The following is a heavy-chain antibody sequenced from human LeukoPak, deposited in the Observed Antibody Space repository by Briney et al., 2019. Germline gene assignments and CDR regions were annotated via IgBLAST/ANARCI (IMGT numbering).Heavy chain of an antibody. CDR3: ARDDLGFDP. V-gene: IGHV3-48*01. D-gene: IGHD2-21*02. J-gene: IGHJ5*02. CDR2: VSSGGSSI. CDR1: GFTFSIYS. Sequence: PGGSLRLSCAASGFTFSIYSMNWVRQAPGKGLEWVSYVSSGGSSIYSADSVKGRFTISRDNAKNSLYLQMNSLRAEDTAVYYCARDDLGFDPWGQGTLVTVSS.